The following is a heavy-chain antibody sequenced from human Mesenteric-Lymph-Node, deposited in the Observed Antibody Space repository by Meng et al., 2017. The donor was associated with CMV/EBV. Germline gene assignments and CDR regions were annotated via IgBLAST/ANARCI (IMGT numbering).Heavy chain of an antibody. CDR1: GFTFSDYY. V-gene: IGHV3-11*04. Sequence: GESLKISCTASGFTFSDYYMSWVRQAPGKGLEWVSHISSSSTSIYYADSVKGRFTISRDNAKNTLYLQMNSLRAEDTAVYYCARPTREGHYWGQGTLVTVSS. J-gene: IGHJ4*02. CDR2: ISSSSTSI. CDR3: ARPTREGHY.